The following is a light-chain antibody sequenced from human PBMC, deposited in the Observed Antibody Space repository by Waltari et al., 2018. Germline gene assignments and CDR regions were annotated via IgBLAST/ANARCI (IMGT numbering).Light chain of an antibody. CDR1: YFVGEG. CDR2: GDS. J-gene: IGLJ3*02. CDR3: QVWDSDSDVWV. Sequence: SYVLTQPPSASVAPGQTARNTCAEYYFVGEGVYWYQQKSGQAPIFVVYGDSDLPSGIPERVSGSNSGNAATLSISRVEVWDEADYYCQVWDSDSDVWVFGGGTKLTVL. V-gene: IGLV3-21*02.